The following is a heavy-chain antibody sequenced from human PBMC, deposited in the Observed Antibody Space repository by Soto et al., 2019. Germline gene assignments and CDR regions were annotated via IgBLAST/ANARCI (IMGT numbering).Heavy chain of an antibody. CDR2: IKHSGSS. V-gene: IGHV4-34*01. D-gene: IGHD6-19*01. CDR1: AGSFSHYY. CDR3: ARGGSSDWQVALDI. J-gene: IGHJ3*02. Sequence: PSETLSLTCAVYAGSFSHYYWNWIRQSPGKGLEWIGKIKHSGSSNHNPSLRSRVSISVDMSKNQFSLRLTSVTAADTAVYYCARGGSSDWQVALDIWGQGTMVTV.